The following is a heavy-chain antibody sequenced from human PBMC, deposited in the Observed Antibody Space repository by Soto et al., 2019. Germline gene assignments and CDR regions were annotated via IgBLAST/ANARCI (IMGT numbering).Heavy chain of an antibody. J-gene: IGHJ4*02. CDR3: ARTMVGARVGYFDY. Sequence: SETLSLTCTVSGGSVSSGSYYWSWIRQPPGKGLEWIGYIYYSGSTNYNPSLKSRVTISVDTSKNQFSLKLSSVTAADTAVYYCARTMVGARVGYFDYWGRGTLVTVSS. CDR1: GGSVSSGSYY. CDR2: IYYSGST. D-gene: IGHD1-26*01. V-gene: IGHV4-61*01.